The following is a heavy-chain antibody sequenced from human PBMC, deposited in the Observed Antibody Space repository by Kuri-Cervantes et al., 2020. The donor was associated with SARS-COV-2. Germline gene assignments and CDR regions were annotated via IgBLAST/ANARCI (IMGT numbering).Heavy chain of an antibody. V-gene: IGHV1-46*01. CDR3: AREVFVVVPAAIYGMDV. CDR1: GYTFTRYA. Sequence: ASVKVSCKASGYTFTRYAMNWVRQAPGQGLEWMGIINPSGGSTSYAQKFQGRVTMTRDTSTSTVYMELSSLRSEDTAVYYCAREVFVVVPAAIYGMDVWGQGTTVTVSS. D-gene: IGHD2-2*01. CDR2: INPSGGST. J-gene: IGHJ6*02.